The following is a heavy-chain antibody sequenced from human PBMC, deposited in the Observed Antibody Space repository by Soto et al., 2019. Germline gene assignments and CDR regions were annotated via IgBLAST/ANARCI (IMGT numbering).Heavy chain of an antibody. D-gene: IGHD2-8*02. CDR1: GGSISSYY. CDR2: IYYSGST. CDR3: ARDRVVYAPVVYYYGMDV. Sequence: PSDTLSLTCTVSGGSISSYYWIWIRQPPGKGLEWIGYIYYSGSTNYNPSLKSRVTISVDTSKNQFSLKLSSVTAADTAVYYCARDRVVYAPVVYYYGMDVWGQGTTVTVS. V-gene: IGHV4-59*01. J-gene: IGHJ6*02.